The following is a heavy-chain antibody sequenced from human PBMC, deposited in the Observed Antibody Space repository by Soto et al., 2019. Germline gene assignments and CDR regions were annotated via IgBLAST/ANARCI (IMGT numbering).Heavy chain of an antibody. CDR1: GGTFSSYA. CDR2: IIPIFGTA. V-gene: IGHV1-69*06. Sequence: SVKVSCKASGGTFSSYAISWVRQAPGQGLEWMGGIIPIFGTANYAQKFQGRVTITADKSTSTAYMELSSLRSEDKAVYYCARPLLGPRLLRFGEHSYYGMDVWGQGTTVTVSS. D-gene: IGHD3-10*01. CDR3: ARPLLGPRLLRFGEHSYYGMDV. J-gene: IGHJ6*02.